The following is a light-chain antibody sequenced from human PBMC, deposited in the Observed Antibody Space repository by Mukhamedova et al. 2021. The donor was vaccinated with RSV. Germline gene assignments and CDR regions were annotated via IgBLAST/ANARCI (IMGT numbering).Light chain of an antibody. CDR1: QDISNS. Sequence: TWGARQDISNSLAWYQLNPGTGPKLLLYAAFMLESGVPSRFSGIGSGTDYTLTITSLQPEDFATYYCQHYYTTPFTFCQGTSLETK. V-gene: IGKV1-NL1*01. CDR2: AAF. CDR3: QHYYTTPFT. J-gene: IGKJ2*01.